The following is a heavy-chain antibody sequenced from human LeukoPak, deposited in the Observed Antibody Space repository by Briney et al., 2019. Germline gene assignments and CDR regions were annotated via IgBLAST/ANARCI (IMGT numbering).Heavy chain of an antibody. Sequence: GRSLRLSCAASGFTFSSHGMHWVRQAPGKGLEWVAVISYDGSNKYYADSMNGRITISRDHSKNTLYLQMNSLRAEDTAVYYCAIPIPADCSSTSCSPTGWGQGSLVTVSS. D-gene: IGHD2-2*01. CDR2: ISYDGSNK. CDR3: AIPIPADCSSTSCSPTG. CDR1: GFTFSSHG. V-gene: IGHV3-30*03. J-gene: IGHJ4*02.